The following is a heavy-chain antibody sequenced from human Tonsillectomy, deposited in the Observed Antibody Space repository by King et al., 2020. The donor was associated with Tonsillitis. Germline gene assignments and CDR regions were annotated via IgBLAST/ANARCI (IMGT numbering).Heavy chain of an antibody. D-gene: IGHD6-6*01. J-gene: IGHJ6*02. Sequence: QLVQSGAEVRKPGASVKVSCKASGYTFNNYDINWVRQAAGQGLEWMGWMNPNSANTGYAQKFQGRVTLSRNTSIRTAYMELSSLRSEDTAVYYCARIMFNYSSSSVRRYNYHGMDVWGQGTTVTVSS. CDR1: GYTFNNYD. CDR3: ARIMFNYSSSSVRRYNYHGMDV. V-gene: IGHV1-8*01. CDR2: MNPNSANT.